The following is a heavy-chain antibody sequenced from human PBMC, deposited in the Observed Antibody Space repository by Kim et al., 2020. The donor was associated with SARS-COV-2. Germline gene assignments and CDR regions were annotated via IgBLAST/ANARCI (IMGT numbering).Heavy chain of an antibody. D-gene: IGHD4-4*01. Sequence: GESLKISCKGSGYSFTSYWISWVRQMPGKGLEWMGRIDPSDSYTNYSPSFQGHVTISADKSISTAYLQWSSLKASDTAMYYCARTYGWDSNYLGWFDPWGQGTLVTVSS. V-gene: IGHV5-10-1*01. CDR1: GYSFTSYW. J-gene: IGHJ5*02. CDR2: IDPSDSYT. CDR3: ARTYGWDSNYLGWFDP.